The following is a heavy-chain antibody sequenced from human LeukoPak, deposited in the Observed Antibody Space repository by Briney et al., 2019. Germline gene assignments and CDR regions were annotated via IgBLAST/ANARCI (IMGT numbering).Heavy chain of an antibody. J-gene: IGHJ6*04. V-gene: IGHV3-74*01. D-gene: IGHD1-1*01. CDR1: GFTSSGYW. Sequence: GGSLRLSCVDSGFTSSGYWMHWVRQAPGKGLVWVSRINSDGSSTTYADSVKGRFTISRDNAKNTLSLQMNSLRAEDTAVCYCVRGQLERPFDFYYGMDVWGKGTTVTVSS. CDR3: VRGQLERPFDFYYGMDV. CDR2: INSDGSST.